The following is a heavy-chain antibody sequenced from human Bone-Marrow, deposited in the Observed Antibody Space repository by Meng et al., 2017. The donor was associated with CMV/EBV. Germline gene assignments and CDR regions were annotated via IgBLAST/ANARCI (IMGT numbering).Heavy chain of an antibody. J-gene: IGHJ4*02. V-gene: IGHV4-34*01. CDR2: INHTGST. CDR1: GGSFSGYY. Sequence: SETLSLTCAVYGGSFSGYYWSWIRQPPGKGLEWIGKINHTGSTNYNPSLKSRVTISVDTSKNQFSLKLSSVTAADTAVYYYARTIAASGIGTFDYWGQGTRVTGSS. CDR3: ARTIAASGIGTFDY. D-gene: IGHD6-13*01.